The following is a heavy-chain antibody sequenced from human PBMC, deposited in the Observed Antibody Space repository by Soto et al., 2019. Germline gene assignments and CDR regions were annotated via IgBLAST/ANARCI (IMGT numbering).Heavy chain of an antibody. CDR2: IYYSGST. V-gene: IGHV4-31*03. CDR3: ARVSILLDPLYYYYYGMDV. CDR1: GGSISSGGYY. D-gene: IGHD3-3*01. J-gene: IGHJ6*02. Sequence: QVQLQESGPGLVKPSQTLSLTCTVSGGSISSGGYYWSWIRQHPGKGLEWIGYIYYSGSTYYNPSLKSRVTIAVDTSKNQFPLKLSSVTAADTAVYYCARVSILLDPLYYYYYGMDVWGQGTTVTVSS.